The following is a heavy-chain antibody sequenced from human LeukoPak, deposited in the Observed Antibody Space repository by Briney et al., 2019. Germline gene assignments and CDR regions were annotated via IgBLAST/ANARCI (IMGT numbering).Heavy chain of an antibody. J-gene: IGHJ4*02. CDR3: ARRVWGGNYDLDY. CDR2: INPNSGGT. D-gene: IGHD3-16*01. V-gene: IGHV1-2*02. CDR1: GYTFTGYY. Sequence: ASVKVSCKASGYTFTGYYMHWVRQAPGQELEWMGWINPNSGGTNYAQKFQGRVTMTRDTSISTAYMELSRLRSDDTAVYYCARRVWGGNYDLDYWGQGTLVTVS.